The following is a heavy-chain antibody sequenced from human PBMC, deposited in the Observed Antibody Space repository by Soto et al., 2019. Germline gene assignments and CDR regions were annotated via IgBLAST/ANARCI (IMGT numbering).Heavy chain of an antibody. CDR1: GYSFTSYW. CDR3: ASPTMTSTSFYYAMDV. V-gene: IGHV5-10-1*01. J-gene: IGHJ6*02. CDR2: IDPSDSYT. Sequence: PGESLKISCKGSGYSFTSYWISWVRQMPGKGLEWMGRIDPSDSYTNYSPSFQGHVTISADKSISTAYLQWSSLKASDTAMYYCASPTMTSTSFYYAMDVWGQGTTVTVSS. D-gene: IGHD4-17*01.